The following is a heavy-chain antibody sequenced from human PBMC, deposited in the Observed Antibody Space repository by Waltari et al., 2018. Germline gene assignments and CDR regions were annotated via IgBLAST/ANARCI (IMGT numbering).Heavy chain of an antibody. CDR3: TRGPVAIFGFIMPFEH. CDR1: GFTFGDYA. J-gene: IGHJ4*02. D-gene: IGHD3-3*01. Sequence: VQLVESGGGVVQPGRSLRLPCAVSGFTFGDYAMSWVRQAPGQGLEWVGLIRSKAYGGTTEYAASVKGRFTISRDDSKSIAFLQMNSLQTDDTAVYYCTRGPVAIFGFIMPFEHWGQGTLVTVTS. CDR2: IRSKAYGGTT. V-gene: IGHV3-49*04.